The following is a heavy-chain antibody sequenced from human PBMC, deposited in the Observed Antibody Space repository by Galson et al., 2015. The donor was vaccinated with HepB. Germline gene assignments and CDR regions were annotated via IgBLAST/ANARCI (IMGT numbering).Heavy chain of an antibody. CDR1: GGTFSSYA. Sequence: SVKVSCKASGGTFSSYAISWVRQAPGQGLEWMGRIIPILGTANYAQKFQGRVTITADKSTSTAYMELSSLRSEDTAVYYCAREPSPYGDFRTRAFDYWGQGTLVTVSS. D-gene: IGHD4-17*01. J-gene: IGHJ4*02. CDR2: IIPILGTA. CDR3: AREPSPYGDFRTRAFDY. V-gene: IGHV1-69*04.